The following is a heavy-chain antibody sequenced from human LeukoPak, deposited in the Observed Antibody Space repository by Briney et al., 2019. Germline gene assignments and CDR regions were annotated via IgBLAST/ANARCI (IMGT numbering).Heavy chain of an antibody. D-gene: IGHD3-22*01. J-gene: IGHJ4*02. V-gene: IGHV4-61*05. Sequence: SETLSLTCTVSGGSISSSSYYWGWIRQPPGEGLEWIGYIYYSGNTNYNPSLKSRVTISVDTSKNQFSLKLSSVTAADTAVYYCARRDTNGYYLFWGQGTPVTVSS. CDR2: IYYSGNT. CDR1: GGSISSSSYY. CDR3: ARRDTNGYYLF.